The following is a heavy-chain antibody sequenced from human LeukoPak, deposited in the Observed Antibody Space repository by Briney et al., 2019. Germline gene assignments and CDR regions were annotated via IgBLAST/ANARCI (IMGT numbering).Heavy chain of an antibody. CDR2: IYYSGST. D-gene: IGHD1-26*01. V-gene: IGHV4-30-4*01. CDR3: ARVLFASYSQLDY. Sequence: PSETLSLTCTVSGDSISSAVYYWSWIRQPPGKGLEWIGYIYYSGSTYYNPSLRSRLTISIDTSKKQFSLKLSSVTAADTAVYYCARVLFASYSQLDYWGQGALVAISS. J-gene: IGHJ4*02. CDR1: GDSISSAVYY.